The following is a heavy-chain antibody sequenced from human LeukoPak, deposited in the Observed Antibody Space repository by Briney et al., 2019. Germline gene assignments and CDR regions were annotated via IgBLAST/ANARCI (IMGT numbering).Heavy chain of an antibody. J-gene: IGHJ3*02. CDR2: IYSSETT. CDR1: GGSISSYY. CDR3: ARRNDFDI. Sequence: SETLSLTCTVSGGSISSYYWSWIRQPPGKGLEWIGYIYSSETTKYKPSLKSRVTISADTSKNQFSLKLASVTAADTAVYYCARRNDFDIWGQGTMVTVSS. V-gene: IGHV4-4*08.